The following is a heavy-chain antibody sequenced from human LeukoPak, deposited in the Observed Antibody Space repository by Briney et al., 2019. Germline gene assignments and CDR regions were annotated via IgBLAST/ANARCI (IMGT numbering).Heavy chain of an antibody. J-gene: IGHJ4*02. CDR1: GGSVSNYY. Sequence: SETLSLTCTVSGGSVSNYYWSWIRQSPGKGLEWIGYISHSGSVNYNPSLKSRVTISVDTSKNQFSLKLSSVTAADTAVYYCARGRIAVAGTKNYFDYWGQGTLVTVSS. D-gene: IGHD6-19*01. CDR3: ARGRIAVAGTKNYFDY. CDR2: ISHSGSV. V-gene: IGHV4-59*02.